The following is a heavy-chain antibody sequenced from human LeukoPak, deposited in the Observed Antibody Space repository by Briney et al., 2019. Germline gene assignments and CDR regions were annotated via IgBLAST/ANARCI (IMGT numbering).Heavy chain of an antibody. CDR1: GGSISSGSYY. CDR3: ARGGRWSMVRGAGPPGSFDY. CDR2: IYTSGST. V-gene: IGHV4-61*02. Sequence: PSETLSLTCTVSGGSISSGSYYWSWIRQPAGKGLEWIGRIYTSGSTNYNPSLKSRVTISVDTSKNQFSLKLSSVTAADTAVYYCARGGRWSMVRGAGPPGSFDYWGQGTLVTVSS. J-gene: IGHJ4*02. D-gene: IGHD3-10*01.